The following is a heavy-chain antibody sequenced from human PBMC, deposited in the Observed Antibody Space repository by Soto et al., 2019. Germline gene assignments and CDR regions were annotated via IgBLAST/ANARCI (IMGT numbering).Heavy chain of an antibody. CDR3: AKDKGVFNWATSYFDY. CDR1: GFTFYNFA. J-gene: IGHJ4*02. Sequence: PGGSLRLSCAASGFTFYNFAMSWVRQAPGKGLEWVSGISDSGHSTYYADSVKGRFTISRDNSKNTLFLQMNSPRPEDTAVYYCAKDKGVFNWATSYFDYWGQGALVTVSS. CDR2: ISDSGHST. D-gene: IGHD1-1*01. V-gene: IGHV3-23*01.